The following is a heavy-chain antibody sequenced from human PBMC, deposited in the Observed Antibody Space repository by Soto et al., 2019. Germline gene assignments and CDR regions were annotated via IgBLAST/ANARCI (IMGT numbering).Heavy chain of an antibody. V-gene: IGHV3-30*18. Sequence: QVHLVESGGGVVQPGRSLRLSCAASGFMFSGFGMHWVRQAPGKGLQWVAGISKDGSKKYYADSVKGRFTISRDNSKKTLYLQMNSLRAEDMAVYYCANPSGYYFGLGSHDEASDMWGQGTGVTVFS. D-gene: IGHD3-10*01. CDR3: ANPSGYYFGLGSHDEASDM. J-gene: IGHJ3*02. CDR2: ISKDGSKK. CDR1: GFMFSGFG.